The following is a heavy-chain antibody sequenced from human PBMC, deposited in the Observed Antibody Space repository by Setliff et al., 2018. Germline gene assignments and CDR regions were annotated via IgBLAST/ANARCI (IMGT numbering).Heavy chain of an antibody. D-gene: IGHD1-26*01. CDR2: INPNSGGT. CDR1: GYTFTGYY. J-gene: IGHJ4*02. V-gene: IGHV1-2*04. CDR3: LKKIIAGGGPPYVYFDY. Sequence: ASVKVSCKASGYTFTGYYMHWVRQAPGQGLGWMGWINPNSGGTNYAQKFQGWVTMTRDTSISTAYMELNSLRAEDTAVYYCLKKIIAGGGPPYVYFDYWGQGTLVTV.